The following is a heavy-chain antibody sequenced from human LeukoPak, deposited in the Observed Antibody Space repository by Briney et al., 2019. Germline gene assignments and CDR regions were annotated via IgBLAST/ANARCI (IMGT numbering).Heavy chain of an antibody. CDR2: INPSGGST. J-gene: IGHJ6*02. Sequence: ASVTVSCKASGYTFTSYYMHWVRQAPGQGLEWMGIINPSGGSTSYAQKFQGRVTMTRDTSTSTVYMELSSLRSEDTAVYYCARGAHCSSTSCTLWYYYGMDVWGQGTTVTVSS. CDR1: GYTFTSYY. CDR3: ARGAHCSSTSCTLWYYYGMDV. V-gene: IGHV1-46*01. D-gene: IGHD2-2*01.